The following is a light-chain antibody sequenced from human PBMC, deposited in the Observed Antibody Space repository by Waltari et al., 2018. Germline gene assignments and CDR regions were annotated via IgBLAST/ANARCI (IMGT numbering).Light chain of an antibody. CDR3: LVSYSGALWV. CDR2: DTR. Sequence: QAVVTQEPSLTVSPGGTVTLTCGSSSGPFPMGHYPYWFQQKPGQAPRTLIYDTRNKHSWTPARFSGSLLGGKAALTLSGAQPDDEATYYCLVSYSGALWVFGGGTKLTVL. V-gene: IGLV7-46*01. J-gene: IGLJ3*02. CDR1: SGPFPMGHY.